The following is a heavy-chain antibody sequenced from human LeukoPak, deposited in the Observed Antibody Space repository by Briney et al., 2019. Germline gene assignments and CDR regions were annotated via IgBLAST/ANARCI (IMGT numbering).Heavy chain of an antibody. CDR1: GGPISSYY. CDR3: ARGGGYASPIGY. CDR2: IYHSGST. V-gene: IGHV4-59*01. D-gene: IGHD5-12*01. J-gene: IGHJ4*02. Sequence: PSETLSLTCTVSGGPISSYYWSWIRQPPGKGLEWIGYIYHSGSTNYNPSLKSRVTISVDTSKNQFSLKLSSVTAADTAVYYCARGGGYASPIGYWGQGALVTVSS.